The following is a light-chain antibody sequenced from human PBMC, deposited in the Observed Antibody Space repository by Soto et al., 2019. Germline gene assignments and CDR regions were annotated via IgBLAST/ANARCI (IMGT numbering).Light chain of an antibody. CDR3: QQYGSSPIT. J-gene: IGKJ5*01. V-gene: IGKV3-15*01. CDR1: QSVSSK. Sequence: IVMTQSPSTLSVSPGERATLSCRASQSVSSKLAWYQQKPGQAPRLLIYGTSSRATGIPARFSGSGSGTEFTLTISRLETEDFALYYCQQYGSSPITFGQGTRLEIK. CDR2: GTS.